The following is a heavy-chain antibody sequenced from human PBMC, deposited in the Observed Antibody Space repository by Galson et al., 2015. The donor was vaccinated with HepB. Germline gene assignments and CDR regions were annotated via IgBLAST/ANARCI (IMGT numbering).Heavy chain of an antibody. CDR1: GYTFTGYY. V-gene: IGHV1-2*02. J-gene: IGHJ3*02. Sequence: SVKVSCKASGYTFTGYYMHWVRQAPGQELEWMGWINPNSGGTNYAQKFQGRVTMTRDTSISTAYMELSRLRSDDTAVYYCARDRWPGNDYGDYELNAFDIWGQGTMVTVSS. CDR3: ARDRWPGNDYGDYELNAFDI. D-gene: IGHD4-17*01. CDR2: INPNSGGT.